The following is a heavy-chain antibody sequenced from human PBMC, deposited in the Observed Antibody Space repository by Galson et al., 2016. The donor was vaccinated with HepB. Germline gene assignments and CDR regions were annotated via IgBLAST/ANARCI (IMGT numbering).Heavy chain of an antibody. V-gene: IGHV3-11*03. Sequence: SLRLSCAASGFSFSDYFMAWIRQAPGKGLEWVSYISTLATSTNYADSLRGRFIMSRDNARKLLFLELTNVTVGDTAADYCARRGGDFYGMDVWGPGTTVIVSS. J-gene: IGHJ6*02. CDR3: ARRGGDFYGMDV. CDR2: ISTLATST. D-gene: IGHD3-16*01. CDR1: GFSFSDYF.